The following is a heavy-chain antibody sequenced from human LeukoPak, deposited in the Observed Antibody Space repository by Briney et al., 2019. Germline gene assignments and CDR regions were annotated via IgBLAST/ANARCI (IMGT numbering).Heavy chain of an antibody. J-gene: IGHJ4*02. CDR2: VRGSGTDT. CDR3: ANTSRGNSGYDSPFHY. Sequence: GGSLTLSCAASRFTFSTYAMSWLRQAPGQGREWVLAVRGSGTDTYYADSVKGRFTISRDNSKNELYLQMNSLIAEDTAIYYCANTSRGNSGYDSPFHYWGQGTLVTVSS. D-gene: IGHD5-12*01. CDR1: RFTFSTYA. V-gene: IGHV3-23*01.